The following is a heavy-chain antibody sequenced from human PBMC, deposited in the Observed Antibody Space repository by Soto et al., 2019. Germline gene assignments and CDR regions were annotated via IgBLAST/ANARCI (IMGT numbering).Heavy chain of an antibody. D-gene: IGHD1-1*01. CDR2: IKSDGSST. J-gene: IGHJ4*03. CDR3: ARDPGTTATYFAY. V-gene: IGHV3-74*01. Sequence: LRLSCAVSGFTFSSYWMHWVRQAPGKGLVWVSRIKSDGSSTSYADSVKGRFTISRDNAKNTLYLQMNSLRAEDTAVYYCARDPGTTATYFAYWGQGPWSPVSS. CDR1: GFTFSSYW.